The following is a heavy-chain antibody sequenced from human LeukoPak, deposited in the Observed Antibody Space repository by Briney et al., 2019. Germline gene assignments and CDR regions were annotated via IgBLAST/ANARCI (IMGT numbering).Heavy chain of an antibody. CDR3: TAGTGRSDFDY. Sequence: GGSLRLSCAASGFTFCNAWMSWVRQAPGRGLEWVGRIKRKGDDGTIDYAAPVKGRLSVSRDDSKNMLYLQMNSLKSEDTAVYYCTAGTGRSDFDYWGQGTLVTVSS. CDR2: IKRKGDDGTI. CDR1: GFTFCNAW. V-gene: IGHV3-15*01. J-gene: IGHJ4*02. D-gene: IGHD3/OR15-3a*01.